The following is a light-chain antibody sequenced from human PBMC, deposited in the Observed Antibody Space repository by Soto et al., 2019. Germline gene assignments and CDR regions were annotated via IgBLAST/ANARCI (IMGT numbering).Light chain of an antibody. V-gene: IGKV1-9*01. Sequence: DTQLTQSPSFLSASVGDRVTITCRASQGISSYLAWYQQKPGKAPKLLIYATSTLQSGVPSRFSGSESGTEFTLTISSLQPEDFATYSCLQLNSYPLTFGGGTRVEIK. J-gene: IGKJ4*01. CDR3: LQLNSYPLT. CDR1: QGISSY. CDR2: ATS.